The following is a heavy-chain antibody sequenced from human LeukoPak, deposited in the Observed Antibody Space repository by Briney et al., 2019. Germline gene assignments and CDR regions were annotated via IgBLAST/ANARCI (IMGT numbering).Heavy chain of an antibody. D-gene: IGHD6-19*01. CDR3: ARERFSGLDY. J-gene: IGHJ4*02. Sequence: SETLSLTCTVSGYSISSGYYWGWIRQPPGKGLEWIGSIYHSGSTYYNPSLKSRVTISVDTSKNQFSLKLSSVTAADTAVYYCARERFSGLDYWGQGTLVTVSS. V-gene: IGHV4-38-2*02. CDR2: IYHSGST. CDR1: GYSISSGYY.